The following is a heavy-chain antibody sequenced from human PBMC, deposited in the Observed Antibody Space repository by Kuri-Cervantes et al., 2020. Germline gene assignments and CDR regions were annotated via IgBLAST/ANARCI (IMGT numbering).Heavy chain of an antibody. CDR1: GYTFTSYY. D-gene: IGHD6-6*01. J-gene: IGHJ4*02. Sequence: ASVKVSCKASGYTFTSYYMHWVRQAPGQGLEWMGIINPSGGSTSYAQKFQGRVTMTRDTSTSTVYMELRSLTSDDTAVYYCARASAARPEVLSFEYWGQGTLVTVSS. V-gene: IGHV1-46*01. CDR2: INPSGGST. CDR3: ARASAARPEVLSFEY.